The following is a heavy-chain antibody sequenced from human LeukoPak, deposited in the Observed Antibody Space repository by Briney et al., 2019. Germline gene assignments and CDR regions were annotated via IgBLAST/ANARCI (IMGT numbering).Heavy chain of an antibody. CDR2: IKEDGSAK. CDR1: GFTFSASW. D-gene: IGHD1-26*01. J-gene: IGHJ4*02. V-gene: IGHV3-7*04. CDR3: ARDAEGGTYRY. Sequence: QSGGSLRLSCGASGFTFSASWMSWVRQAPGKGLEWVANIKEDGSAKYYVDSVTGRFTISRDNAKNSLFLQMNSLRAEDTAVYYCARDAEGGTYRYWGQGTLVTVSS.